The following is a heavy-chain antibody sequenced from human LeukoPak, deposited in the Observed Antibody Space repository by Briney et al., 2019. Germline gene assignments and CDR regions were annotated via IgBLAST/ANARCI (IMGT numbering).Heavy chain of an antibody. CDR2: INHSGST. V-gene: IGHV4-34*01. CDR3: AKSGASGCSGTSCAEDYYYYMDV. Sequence: SETLSLTCAVYGESFSDYYWSWIRQPPGKGLEWIGEINHSGSTNYNPSLKSRVTISVDTSKNQFSLKPSSVTAADTAVYYCAKSGASGCSGTSCAEDYYYYMDVWGKGTTVTVSS. CDR1: GESFSDYY. D-gene: IGHD2-2*01. J-gene: IGHJ6*03.